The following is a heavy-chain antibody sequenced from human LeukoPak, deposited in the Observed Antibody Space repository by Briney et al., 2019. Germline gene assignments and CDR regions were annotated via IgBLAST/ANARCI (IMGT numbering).Heavy chain of an antibody. CDR1: GFTVSTNS. D-gene: IGHD6-19*01. Sequence: PGGSLRLSCTVSGFTVSTNSMSWVRQAPGKGLEWVSSISSSSSYIYYADSVKGRFTISRDNAKNSLYLQMNSLRAEDTAVYYCARDLLLAVASMDVWGKGTTVTVSS. V-gene: IGHV3-21*01. J-gene: IGHJ6*03. CDR2: ISSSSSYI. CDR3: ARDLLLAVASMDV.